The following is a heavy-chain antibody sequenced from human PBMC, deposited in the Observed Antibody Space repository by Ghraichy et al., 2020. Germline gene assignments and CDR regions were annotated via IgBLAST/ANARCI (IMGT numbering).Heavy chain of an antibody. Sequence: SETLSLTCTVSGGSISSYYWSWIRQPPGKGLEWIGYIYYSGSTNYNPSLKSRVTISVDTSKNQFSLKLSSGTAADTAVYYCARVRGRDWSTYGMDGWGQGTTVTVSS. V-gene: IGHV4-59*01. CDR3: ARVRGRDWSTYGMDG. CDR2: IYYSGST. CDR1: GGSISSYY. D-gene: IGHD2-21*01. J-gene: IGHJ6*02.